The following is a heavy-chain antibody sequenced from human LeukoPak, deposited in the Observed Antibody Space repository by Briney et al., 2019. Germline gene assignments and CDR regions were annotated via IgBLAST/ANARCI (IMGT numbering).Heavy chain of an antibody. CDR2: IRYDGSNK. CDR1: GFTFDDYA. D-gene: IGHD2-2*01. J-gene: IGHJ4*02. V-gene: IGHV3-30*02. Sequence: GGSLRLSCVASGFTFDDYAMHWVRQAPGKGLEWVAFIRYDGSNKYYADSVKGRFTISRDNSKNTLYLQMNSLRAEDTAVYYCAKESYCSSTSCPYFDYWGQGTLVTVSS. CDR3: AKESYCSSTSCPYFDY.